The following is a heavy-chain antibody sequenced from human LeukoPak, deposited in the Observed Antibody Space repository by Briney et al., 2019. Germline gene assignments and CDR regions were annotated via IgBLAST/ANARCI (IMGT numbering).Heavy chain of an antibody. CDR3: AKLEQQLGIDY. J-gene: IGHJ4*02. CDR1: GFTFSSYA. CDR2: ISGSGGST. Sequence: GGSLRLSCAASGFTFSSYAMSWVRQAPGKGLEWVSAISGSGGSTYYADSVKGRFTISRDKSKNTLYLQMNSLKAEDTAVYYCAKLEQQLGIDYWGQGTLVTVSS. V-gene: IGHV3-23*01. D-gene: IGHD6-13*01.